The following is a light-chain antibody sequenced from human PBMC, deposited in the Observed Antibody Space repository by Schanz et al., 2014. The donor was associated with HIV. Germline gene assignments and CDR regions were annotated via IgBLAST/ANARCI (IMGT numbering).Light chain of an antibody. V-gene: IGLV2-14*03. CDR1: SMAFSASNF. J-gene: IGLJ3*02. CDR3: STYTTSKTWV. CDR2: DVT. Sequence: SALTQPASVSGSPGQSISISCTGASMAFSASNFVSWYQQHPGEAPRLIIYDVTSRPSGVSARFSASKTGETASMTSSGLQAEDEAEYYCSTYTTSKTWVFGGGTKLTVL.